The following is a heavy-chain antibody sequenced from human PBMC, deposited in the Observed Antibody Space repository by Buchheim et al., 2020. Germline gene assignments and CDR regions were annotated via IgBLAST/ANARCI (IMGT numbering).Heavy chain of an antibody. J-gene: IGHJ5*02. Sequence: VQLLESGGDLVQPGGSLRLSCEASGFSFSDYYMSWIRQAPGKGLEWVSYISSSGSTIYYADSVKGRFTISRDNAKNSLYLQMNSLRAEDTAVYYCARDPFGYDSSGYYWEEDNWFDPWGQGTL. CDR2: ISSSGSTI. CDR3: ARDPFGYDSSGYYWEEDNWFDP. D-gene: IGHD3-22*01. CDR1: GFSFSDYY. V-gene: IGHV3-11*01.